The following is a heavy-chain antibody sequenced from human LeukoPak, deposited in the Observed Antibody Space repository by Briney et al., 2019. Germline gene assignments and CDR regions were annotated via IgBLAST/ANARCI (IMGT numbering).Heavy chain of an antibody. CDR2: INHSGST. V-gene: IGHV4-34*01. Sequence: PSETLSLTCAVYGGSFSGYYWSWIRQPPGKGLERIGEINHSGSTNYNPSLKSRVTISVDTSKNQFSLKLSSVTAADTAVYYCARVGNSGYEIRYWGQGTLVTVSS. CDR3: ARVGNSGYEIRY. J-gene: IGHJ4*02. D-gene: IGHD5-12*01. CDR1: GGSFSGYY.